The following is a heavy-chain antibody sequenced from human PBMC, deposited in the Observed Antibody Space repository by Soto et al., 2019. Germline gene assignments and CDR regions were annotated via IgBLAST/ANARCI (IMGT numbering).Heavy chain of an antibody. V-gene: IGHV1-18*01. CDR1: GYTFSSCG. D-gene: IGHD2-15*01. Sequence: QVQLVQSGAEVKKPEASVKVSCKASGYTFSSCGINWVRQAPGQGLEWVGWVSVYNDDTKYAQNFQGRDSLTTDTSTSTTYMEVGSLRSDDTAVYYCARTGRSGGSCYHEYWGEGTLVTVSS. J-gene: IGHJ4*02. CDR3: ARTGRSGGSCYHEY. CDR2: VSVYNDDT.